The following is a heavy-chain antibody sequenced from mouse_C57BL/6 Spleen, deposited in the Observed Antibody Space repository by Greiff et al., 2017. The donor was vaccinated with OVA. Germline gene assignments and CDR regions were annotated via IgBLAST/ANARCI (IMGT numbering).Heavy chain of an antibody. V-gene: IGHV1-26*01. CDR3: ASHYYGSSPYAMDY. CDR1: GYTFTDYY. D-gene: IGHD1-1*01. J-gene: IGHJ4*01. CDR2: INPNNGGT. Sequence: EVQLQQSGPELVKPGASVKISCKASGYTFTDYYMNWVKQSHGKSLEWIGDINPNNGGTSYNQKFKGKATLTVDKSSSTAYMELRSLTSEDSAVYDCASHYYGSSPYAMDYWGQGTSVTVSS.